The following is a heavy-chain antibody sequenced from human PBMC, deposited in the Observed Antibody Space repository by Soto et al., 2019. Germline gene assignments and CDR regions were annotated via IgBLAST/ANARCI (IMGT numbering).Heavy chain of an antibody. CDR1: GGTFSSYA. D-gene: IGHD3-22*01. V-gene: IGHV1-69*13. CDR2: IIPIFGTA. J-gene: IGHJ3*02. Sequence: ASVKVSCKASGGTFSSYAISWVRQAPGQGLEWMGGIIPIFGTANYAQKFQGRVTITADESTSTAYMELSSLRSEDTAVYYCARDSFSRITMIVVAPVWAFDIWGQGTMVTVSS. CDR3: ARDSFSRITMIVVAPVWAFDI.